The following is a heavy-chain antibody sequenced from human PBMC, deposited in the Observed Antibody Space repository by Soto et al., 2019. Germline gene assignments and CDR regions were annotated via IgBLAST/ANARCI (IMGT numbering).Heavy chain of an antibody. Sequence: GESLKISCKVSGYRFTTYWIGWVRQMPCKGLEWMGVIYPADSDTRYSPSFQGQVTISADKSISTAYLQWSSLKASDTAMYFCARRGDNSGWYYFDYWGQGTLVTVSS. CDR3: ARRGDNSGWYYFDY. V-gene: IGHV5-51*01. J-gene: IGHJ4*02. D-gene: IGHD6-19*01. CDR1: GYRFTTYW. CDR2: IYPADSDT.